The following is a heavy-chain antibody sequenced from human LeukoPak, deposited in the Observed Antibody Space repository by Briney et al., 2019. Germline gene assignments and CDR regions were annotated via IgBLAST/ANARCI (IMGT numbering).Heavy chain of an antibody. CDR2: IYTSGST. V-gene: IGHV4-4*07. CDR1: GGSISSYY. D-gene: IGHD1-26*01. CDR3: ARASPHLGATYDWFDP. J-gene: IGHJ5*02. Sequence: SETLSFTCTVSGGSISSYYWSWIRQPAGKGLEWIGRIYTSGSTNYNPSLKSRVTMSVDTSKNQFSLKLSTVTAADTAVYYCARASPHLGATYDWFDPWGQGTLVTISS.